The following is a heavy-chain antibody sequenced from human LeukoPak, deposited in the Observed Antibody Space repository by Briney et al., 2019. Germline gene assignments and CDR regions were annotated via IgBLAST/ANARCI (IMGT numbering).Heavy chain of an antibody. CDR3: ARSNPSKNYYMDV. D-gene: IGHD1-14*01. J-gene: IGHJ6*03. Sequence: PSETLSLTCTVSDYSISSGFYWGWIRQPPGKGLEWIGSIYHSGSTYYNPSLKSRVTISVDTSKNQFSLKLSSVTAADTAVYYCARSNPSKNYYMDVWGKGITVTVSS. V-gene: IGHV4-38-2*02. CDR2: IYHSGST. CDR1: DYSISSGFY.